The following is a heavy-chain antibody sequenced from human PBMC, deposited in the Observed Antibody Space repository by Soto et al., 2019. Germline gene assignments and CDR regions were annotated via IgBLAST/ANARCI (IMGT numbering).Heavy chain of an antibody. CDR3: ARDGDRGFDMDV. CDR2: IDTTSRTI. J-gene: IGHJ6*02. CDR1: GFTLTTHN. Sequence: EVQVVESGGGLVQPGGSLRLSCVASGFTLTTHNMDWVRQAPGKGLEWISYIDTTSRTIYYADSVKGRFTVSRDNAKNSVYLQMNSLRDEDTAVYYCARDGDRGFDMDVWGQGTTITVSS. V-gene: IGHV3-48*02.